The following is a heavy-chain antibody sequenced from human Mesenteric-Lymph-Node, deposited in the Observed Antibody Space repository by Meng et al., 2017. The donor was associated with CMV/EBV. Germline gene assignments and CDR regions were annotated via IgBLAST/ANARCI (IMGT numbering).Heavy chain of an antibody. J-gene: IGHJ5*02. CDR2: INHSGST. V-gene: IGHV4-34*01. D-gene: IGHD3-3*01. CDR1: GGSFSGYY. Sequence: GSLRLSCAVYGGSFSGYYWSWIRQPPGKGLEWIGEINHSGSTNYNPSLKSRVTISVDTSKNQFSLKLSSVTAADTAVYYCARSLDFWSGYMLDPWGQGTLVTVSS. CDR3: ARSLDFWSGYMLDP.